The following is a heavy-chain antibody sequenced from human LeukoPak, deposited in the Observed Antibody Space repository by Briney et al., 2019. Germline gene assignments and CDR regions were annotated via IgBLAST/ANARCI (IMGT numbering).Heavy chain of an antibody. CDR2: INHSGST. D-gene: IGHD3-22*01. V-gene: IGHV4-34*01. J-gene: IGHJ4*02. CDR1: GGSFSGYY. Sequence: SETLSLTCAVYGGSFSGYYWSWIRQPPGKGLEWIGEINHSGSTNYNPSLKSRVTISVDTSKNQFSLKLSSVTAADTAAYYCARFMSYYDSSGHDYWGQGTLVTVSS. CDR3: ARFMSYYDSSGHDY.